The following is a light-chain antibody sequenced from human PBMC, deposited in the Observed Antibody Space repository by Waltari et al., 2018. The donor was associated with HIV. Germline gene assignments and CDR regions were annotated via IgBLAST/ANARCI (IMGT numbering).Light chain of an antibody. V-gene: IGLV2-14*03. CDR1: TINYNS. Sequence: QSALTQPASVSGSPGQSVTISCTGPTINYNSVSWYQQHPAKAPKLIIFEGTYRPSGVSNRFSGSMSGNTASLTISGLQGEDEAHYYCSSYTASGSVIFGGGTNLTVL. J-gene: IGLJ2*01. CDR2: EGT. CDR3: SSYTASGSVI.